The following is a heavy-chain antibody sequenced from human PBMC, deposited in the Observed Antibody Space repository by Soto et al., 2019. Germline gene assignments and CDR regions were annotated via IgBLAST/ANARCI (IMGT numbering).Heavy chain of an antibody. CDR3: ARGYCSSTSCYEFDY. Sequence: QVQLQESGPGLVKPSETLSLTCTVSSGSISSYYWNWIRQPPGKGLEWIGSIYYSGNTNYSPTLKSGFTISVDTSKKQFSMKLTSVTAADTAMYYCARGYCSSTSCYEFDYWGQGTLVTVSS. J-gene: IGHJ4*02. V-gene: IGHV4-59*01. CDR1: SGSISSYY. D-gene: IGHD2-2*01. CDR2: IYYSGNT.